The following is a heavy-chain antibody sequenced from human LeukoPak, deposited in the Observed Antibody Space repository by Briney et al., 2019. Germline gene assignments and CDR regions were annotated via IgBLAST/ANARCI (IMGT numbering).Heavy chain of an antibody. CDR1: GFTFSSCA. J-gene: IGHJ4*02. Sequence: GRSLRLSCAASGFTFSSCAMHWVRQAPGKGLEWVALIWYDGSNKYYADSVKGRFTISRDNAKNTLYLQMNSLRAEDTAVYYCAGGSGDYSPDFWGLGTLVTVSS. V-gene: IGHV3-33*01. D-gene: IGHD4-17*01. CDR3: AGGSGDYSPDF. CDR2: IWYDGSNK.